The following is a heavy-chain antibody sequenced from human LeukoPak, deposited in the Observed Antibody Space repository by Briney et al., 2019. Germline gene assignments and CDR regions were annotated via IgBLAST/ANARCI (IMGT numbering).Heavy chain of an antibody. CDR1: GFTFSSYS. V-gene: IGHV3-21*01. CDR2: ISSSSSYI. Sequence: KAGGSLRLSCAASGFTFSSYSMNWVRKAPGKGLEWVSSISSSSSYIYYADSVKGRFTISRDNAKNSLYLQMNSLRAEDTAVYYCAKEKHLWQFDFWGQGTLVTVSS. J-gene: IGHJ4*02. D-gene: IGHD2-21*01. CDR3: AKEKHLWQFDF.